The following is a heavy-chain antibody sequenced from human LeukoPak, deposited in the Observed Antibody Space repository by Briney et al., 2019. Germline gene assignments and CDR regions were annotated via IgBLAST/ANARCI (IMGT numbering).Heavy chain of an antibody. J-gene: IGHJ4*02. CDR3: ARPVMVRGVIKYFDY. CDR2: IYPGDSDT. V-gene: IGHV5-51*01. CDR1: GYSFTSYW. D-gene: IGHD3-10*01. Sequence: GESLKISCKGSGYSFTSYWIGWVRQMPGKGLEWMGIIYPGDSDTRYSPSFQGQVTISADKSISTAYLQWSSLKASDTAMYYCARPVMVRGVIKYFDYWGQGTLVTVSS.